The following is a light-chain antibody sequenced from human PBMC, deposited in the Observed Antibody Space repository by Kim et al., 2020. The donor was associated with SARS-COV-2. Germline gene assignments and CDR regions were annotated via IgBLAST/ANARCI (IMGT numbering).Light chain of an antibody. CDR2: AAS. CDR3: HQANSSLVI. J-gene: IGKJ3*01. CDR1: QGISSW. V-gene: IGKV1D-12*01. Sequence: DIQMTQSPSSVSASVGDRVTITCRASQGISSWLAWSQQKPGKAPKLLIYAASSLQSGVPSRFSGSGSGADFTLTISSLKPEDFATYYCHQANSSLVIFGSGTKVDS.